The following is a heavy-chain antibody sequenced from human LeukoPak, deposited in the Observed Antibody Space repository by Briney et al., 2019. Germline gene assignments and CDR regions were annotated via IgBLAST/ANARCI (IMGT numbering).Heavy chain of an antibody. CDR1: GYTLTELS. J-gene: IGHJ6*02. D-gene: IGHD6-13*01. CDR3: ANLDPPNRVAAAGKNPYYYGMDV. Sequence: GASVKVSCKVSGYTLTELSMHWVRQAPGKGLEWMGGFDPEDGETIYGQKFQGRVTMTEDTSTDTAYMELSSLRSEDTAVYYCANLDPPNRVAAAGKNPYYYGMDVWGQGTTVTVSS. V-gene: IGHV1-24*01. CDR2: FDPEDGET.